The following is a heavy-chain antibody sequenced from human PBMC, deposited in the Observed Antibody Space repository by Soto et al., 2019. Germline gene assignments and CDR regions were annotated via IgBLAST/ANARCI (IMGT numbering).Heavy chain of an antibody. D-gene: IGHD3-22*01. V-gene: IGHV4-34*01. J-gene: IGHJ1*01. CDR2: INHSGST. CDR1: GGSFSGYY. Sequence: SETLSLTCAVYGGSFSGYYWSWIRQPPGKGLEWIGEINHSGSTNYNPSLKSRVTISVDTSKNQFSLKLSSVTAADTAVYYCAREGYYYDSSGSLAEYFQHWGQGTLVTVSS. CDR3: AREGYYYDSSGSLAEYFQH.